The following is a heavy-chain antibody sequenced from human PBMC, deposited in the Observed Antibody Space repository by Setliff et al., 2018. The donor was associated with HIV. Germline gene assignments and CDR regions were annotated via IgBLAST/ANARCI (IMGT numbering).Heavy chain of an antibody. CDR3: AREPHELRYFDWLLYPAYYYYGMDV. J-gene: IGHJ6*02. Sequence: PGGSLRLSCAASGFTFSNYSMNWVRQTPGKGLEWVSSISASATYIYYADSVKGRFTISRDNAENSLYLQMNSLRAEDTAVYYCAREPHELRYFDWLLYPAYYYYGMDVWGQGTTVTVSS. CDR1: GFTFSNYS. V-gene: IGHV3-21*01. D-gene: IGHD3-9*01. CDR2: ISASATYI.